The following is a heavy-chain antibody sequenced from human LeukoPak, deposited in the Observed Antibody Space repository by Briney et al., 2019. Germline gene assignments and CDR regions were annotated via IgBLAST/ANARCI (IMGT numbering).Heavy chain of an antibody. CDR3: AWRDLTSTWSFP. D-gene: IGHD6-13*01. Sequence: GESLKISCQGFGYSFTSYWIGWVRQMPGKGMEWMGVIYPGESRIRYNPSFQGQVPISVDKSISTAYLQWVSLKASDTAMCYCAWRDLTSTWSFPWGQGTLVTVSS. J-gene: IGHJ5*02. V-gene: IGHV5-51*01. CDR1: GYSFTSYW. CDR2: IYPGESRI.